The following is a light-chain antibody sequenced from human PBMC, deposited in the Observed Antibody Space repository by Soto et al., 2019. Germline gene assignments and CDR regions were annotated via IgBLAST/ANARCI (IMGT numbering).Light chain of an antibody. CDR2: GAS. CDR3: SQYNNWPPWT. J-gene: IGKJ1*01. Sequence: EIVMTQSPATLSVSPGERATLSCRASQSVSINLAWYQQKPGQAPRLLIYGASTRATGIAARFSGSGSGTEFTLTISSLQSEDFAVYYCSQYNNWPPWTFGQGTKVDIK. V-gene: IGKV3-15*01. CDR1: QSVSIN.